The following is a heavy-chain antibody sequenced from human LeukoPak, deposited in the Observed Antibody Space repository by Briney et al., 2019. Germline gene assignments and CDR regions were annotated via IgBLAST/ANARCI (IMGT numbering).Heavy chain of an antibody. D-gene: IGHD3-10*01. CDR2: ICYSGST. CDR3: ARRITMVRGVITDAFDI. Sequence: SETLSLTCTVSGGSISSGDYYWRWIRQPPGEGLEWIGYICYSGSTYYNPSLKSRVTISVDTSKNQFSLTLSSVSAADTAVYYCARRITMVRGVITDAFDIWGQGTMVTVSS. J-gene: IGHJ3*02. CDR1: GGSISSGDYY. V-gene: IGHV4-30-4*01.